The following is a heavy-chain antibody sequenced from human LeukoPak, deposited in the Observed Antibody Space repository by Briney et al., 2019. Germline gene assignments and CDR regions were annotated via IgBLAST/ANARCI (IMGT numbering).Heavy chain of an antibody. J-gene: IGHJ6*03. CDR2: IYTSGTT. CDR1: GGSISSGNYY. Sequence: PSETLSLTCTVSGGSISSGNYYWSWIRQPAGKGLEWIGRIYTSGTTNYNPSLRRRVTISVDTSKNQFSLKLGSVTAADTAVYYCARSYLFYYYMDVWGKGTTVTVSS. V-gene: IGHV4-61*02. CDR3: ARSYLFYYYMDV. D-gene: IGHD3-16*01.